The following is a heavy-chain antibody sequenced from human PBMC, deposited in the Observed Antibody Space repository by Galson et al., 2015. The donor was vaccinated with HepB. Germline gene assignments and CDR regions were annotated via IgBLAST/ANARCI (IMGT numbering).Heavy chain of an antibody. V-gene: IGHV3-7*03. CDR3: ARDPGYSYGPPGLFDY. Sequence: SLRLSCAASGFTFSSYWMSWVRQAPGKGLEWVANIKQDGGEKYYVDSVKGRFTISRDNAKNSLYLQMNSLRAEDTAVYYCARDPGYSYGPPGLFDYWGQGTLVTVSS. J-gene: IGHJ4*02. D-gene: IGHD5-18*01. CDR2: IKQDGGEK. CDR1: GFTFSSYW.